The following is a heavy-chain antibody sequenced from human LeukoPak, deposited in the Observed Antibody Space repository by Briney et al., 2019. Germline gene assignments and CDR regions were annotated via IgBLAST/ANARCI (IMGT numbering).Heavy chain of an antibody. V-gene: IGHV4-31*03. D-gene: IGHD3-10*01. CDR1: GGSISGGGYY. CDR3: ARESYGSGSYYY. J-gene: IGHJ4*02. CDR2: IFDNGST. Sequence: SSETLSLTCTVSGGSISGGGYYWSWIRQHPGKGLEWIGYIFDNGSTDYNPSLKSRVTISVDTSKHQLSLKLSSLTAADTAVYYCARESYGSGSYYYWGQGTLVTVSS.